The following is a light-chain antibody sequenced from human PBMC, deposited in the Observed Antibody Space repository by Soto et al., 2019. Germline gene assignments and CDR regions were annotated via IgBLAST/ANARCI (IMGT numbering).Light chain of an antibody. CDR1: QDITNY. V-gene: IGKV1-33*01. CDR2: DAS. J-gene: IGKJ3*01. CDR3: QQDDKIPFT. Sequence: DVQLTQSPSSLSTSVGERVTRTCQASQDITNYLNWYQQKPGRAPKLLIYDASNLEIGVPSVFSRSRSGTDFAFTISSLQPDDSGNDYCQQDDKIPFTFGHGTKVDIK.